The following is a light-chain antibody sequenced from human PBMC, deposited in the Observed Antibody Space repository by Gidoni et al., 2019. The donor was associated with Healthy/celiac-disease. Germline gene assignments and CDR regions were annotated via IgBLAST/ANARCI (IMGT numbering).Light chain of an antibody. J-gene: IGKJ1*01. CDR3: QQYGSSPQWT. Sequence: EIVLTQSPGTLSLYPGERATLSCRASQSVSSSYLAWYQQKPGQAPRLLIYGASSRATGIPDRFSGSGSGTDFTLTISRLEPEDFAVYYCQQYGSSPQWTFGHGTKVEIK. CDR1: QSVSSSY. CDR2: GAS. V-gene: IGKV3-20*01.